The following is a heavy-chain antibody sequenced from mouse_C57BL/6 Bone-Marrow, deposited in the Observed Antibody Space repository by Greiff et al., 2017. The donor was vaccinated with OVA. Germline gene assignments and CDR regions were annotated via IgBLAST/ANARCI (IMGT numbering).Heavy chain of an antibody. D-gene: IGHD2-2*01. CDR1: GYAFTNYL. Sequence: QVQLQQSGAELVRPGTSVKVSCKASGYAFTNYLIEWVKQRPGQGLEWIGVINPGSGGTNYNEKFKGKATLTADKSSSTAYMQRSSLTSEDSAVYFCARGLRHYAMDYWGQGTSVTVSS. CDR3: ARGLRHYAMDY. CDR2: INPGSGGT. J-gene: IGHJ4*01. V-gene: IGHV1-54*01.